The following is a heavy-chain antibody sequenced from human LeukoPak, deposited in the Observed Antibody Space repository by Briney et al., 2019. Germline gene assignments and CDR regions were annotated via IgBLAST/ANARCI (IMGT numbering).Heavy chain of an antibody. CDR2: ISGSGGST. CDR3: AKYYYGSGSSDFDY. CDR1: GFTFSSYA. Sequence: GGSLRLSCAASGFTFSSYAMSWVRQAPGKGLEWVSAISGSGGSTYYAGSVKGRFTISRDNSKNTLYLQMNSLRAEDTAVYYCAKYYYGSGSSDFDYWGQGTLVTVSS. J-gene: IGHJ4*02. D-gene: IGHD3-10*01. V-gene: IGHV3-23*01.